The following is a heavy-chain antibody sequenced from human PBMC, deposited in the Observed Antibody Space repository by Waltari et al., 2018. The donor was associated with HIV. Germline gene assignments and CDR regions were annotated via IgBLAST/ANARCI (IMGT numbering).Heavy chain of an antibody. CDR1: GGTFSSYA. CDR2: IIPIFGTA. Sequence: QVQLVQSGAEVKKPGSSVKVSCKASGGTFSSYAISWVRQAPGQGLEWMGGIIPIFGTANYAQKFQGRVTITADESTSTAYMELSSLRSEDTAVYYCARGRYCSSTSCYAGWFDPWGQGTLVTVSS. D-gene: IGHD2-2*01. V-gene: IGHV1-69*01. CDR3: ARGRYCSSTSCYAGWFDP. J-gene: IGHJ5*02.